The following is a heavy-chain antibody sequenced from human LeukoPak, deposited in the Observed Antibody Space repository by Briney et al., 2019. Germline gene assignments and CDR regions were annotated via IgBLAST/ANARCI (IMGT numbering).Heavy chain of an antibody. CDR1: GYKFIAYY. J-gene: IGHJ4*02. CDR2: INPNNGDT. CDR3: AREREIAVALDY. Sequence: GASVKVSCKTSGYKFIAYYMHWVRQAPGLGLEWMGWINPNNGDTDYRQKFQGRVTMTRDTSSSTAYMELSRLRSDDTAVYYCAREREIAVALDYWGQGTLVTVSS. D-gene: IGHD6-19*01. V-gene: IGHV1-2*02.